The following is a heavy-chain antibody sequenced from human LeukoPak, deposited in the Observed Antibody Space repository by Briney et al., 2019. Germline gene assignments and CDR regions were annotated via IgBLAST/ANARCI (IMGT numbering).Heavy chain of an antibody. Sequence: PSETLSLTCTVSGYSISSGYYWGWIRQPPGKGLEWIGSIYHSGSTYYNPSLKSRVTISVDTSKNQFSLKLGSVTAADTAVYYCARGSLFDPWGQGTLVTVSS. CDR3: ARGSLFDP. V-gene: IGHV4-38-2*02. D-gene: IGHD2-15*01. CDR2: IYHSGST. CDR1: GYSISSGYY. J-gene: IGHJ5*02.